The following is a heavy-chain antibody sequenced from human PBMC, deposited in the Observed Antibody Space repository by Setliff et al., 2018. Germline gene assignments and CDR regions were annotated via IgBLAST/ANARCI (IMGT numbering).Heavy chain of an antibody. CDR1: SGSIGSHH. D-gene: IGHD4-17*01. J-gene: IGHJ2*01. V-gene: IGHV4-59*11. CDR3: ARAPPSVPYGDYGPRQYFDL. CDR2: VFHTGST. Sequence: SETLSLTCSVSSGSIGSHHWNWMRQPPGKGLEWIGHVFHTGSTKYNPSLRSRVTISVDTSENYFSLRLTSVTAADTAVYYCARAPPSVPYGDYGPRQYFDLWGRGSLVTVSS.